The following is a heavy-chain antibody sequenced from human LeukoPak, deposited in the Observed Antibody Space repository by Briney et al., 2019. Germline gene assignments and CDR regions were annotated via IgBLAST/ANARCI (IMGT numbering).Heavy chain of an antibody. CDR2: ISYDGSNK. Sequence: GGSLRLSCAASGFSFSTYAMSWVRQAPGKGLEWVAVISYDGSNKYYADSVKGRFTISRDNSKNTLYLQMNSLRAEDTAVYYCASEGIAAAADIWGQGTMVTVSS. CDR1: GFSFSTYA. J-gene: IGHJ3*02. CDR3: ASEGIAAAADI. V-gene: IGHV3-30*03. D-gene: IGHD6-13*01.